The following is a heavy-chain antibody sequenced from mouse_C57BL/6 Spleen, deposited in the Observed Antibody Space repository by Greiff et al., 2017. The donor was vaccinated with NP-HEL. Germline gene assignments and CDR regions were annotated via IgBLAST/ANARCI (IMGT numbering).Heavy chain of an antibody. Sequence: QVHVKQSGPELVKPGASVKISCKASGYSFTSYYIHWVKQRPGQGLEWIGWIYPGSGNTKYNEKFKGKATLTADTSSSTAYMQLSSLTSEDSAVYYCARDGQLRPFFDYWGQGTTLTVSS. V-gene: IGHV1-66*01. CDR3: ARDGQLRPFFDY. J-gene: IGHJ2*01. CDR1: GYSFTSYY. CDR2: IYPGSGNT. D-gene: IGHD3-2*02.